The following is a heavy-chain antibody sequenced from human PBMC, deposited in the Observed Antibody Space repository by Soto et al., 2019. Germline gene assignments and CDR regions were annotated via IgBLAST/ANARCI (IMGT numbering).Heavy chain of an antibody. CDR1: GFTFSSYG. Sequence: GGSLRLSCAASGFTFSSYGMHWVRQAPGKGLEWVAVIWYDGSNKYYADSVKGRFTISRDNSKNTLYLQMNSLRAEDTAVYYCARERAPYGDHGNGMDVWGQGTTVTVSS. CDR3: ARERAPYGDHGNGMDV. V-gene: IGHV3-33*01. D-gene: IGHD4-17*01. CDR2: IWYDGSNK. J-gene: IGHJ6*02.